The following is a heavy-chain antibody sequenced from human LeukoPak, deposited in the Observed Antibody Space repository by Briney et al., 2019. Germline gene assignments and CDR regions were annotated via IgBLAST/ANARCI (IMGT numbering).Heavy chain of an antibody. D-gene: IGHD4-17*01. Sequence: SETLSLTCTVSGYSISSGHYWGWIRQPPGKGLEWIGSIYHSGSTYYNPSLKSRVTISVDTSKNQFSLKLSSVTAADTAVYYCARVTVTTFVYYYYYMDVWGKGTTVTVSS. CDR3: ARVTVTTFVYYYYYMDV. V-gene: IGHV4-38-2*02. J-gene: IGHJ6*03. CDR2: IYHSGST. CDR1: GYSISSGHY.